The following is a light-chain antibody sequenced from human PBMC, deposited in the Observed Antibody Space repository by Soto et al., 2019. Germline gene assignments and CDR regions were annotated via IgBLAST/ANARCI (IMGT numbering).Light chain of an antibody. CDR1: QSVSSSY. J-gene: IGKJ4*01. CDR3: QQRMNWPLT. Sequence: EIVLKHSPGTLSLSPGEGATLSVSASQSVSSSYLAWYQQKPGQAPRLLIYGASSRATGIPDRFSGSGSGTDFTLTISRLEPEDFAVYYCQQRMNWPLTFGGGTKVDIK. V-gene: IGKV3D-20*02. CDR2: GAS.